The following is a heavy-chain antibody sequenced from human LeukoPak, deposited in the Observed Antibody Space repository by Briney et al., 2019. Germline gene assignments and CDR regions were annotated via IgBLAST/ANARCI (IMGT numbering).Heavy chain of an antibody. CDR3: ARVDSGYDENWFDP. D-gene: IGHD5-12*01. V-gene: IGHV4-38-2*01. CDR1: GYSISSGYY. J-gene: IGHJ5*02. Sequence: SETLSLTCAVSGYSISSGYYWGWIRQPPGKGLEWIGSIYHSGSTYYNPSLKSRVTISVDTSKNQFSLKLSSVTAADTAVYYCARVDSGYDENWFDPWGQGTLVTVSS. CDR2: IYHSGST.